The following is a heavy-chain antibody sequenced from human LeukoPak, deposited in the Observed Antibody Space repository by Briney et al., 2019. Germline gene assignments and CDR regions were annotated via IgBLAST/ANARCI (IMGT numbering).Heavy chain of an antibody. J-gene: IGHJ4*02. CDR2: ISSSSSTI. D-gene: IGHD1-26*01. V-gene: IGHV3-48*01. CDR3: ARAGIVGATPNFDY. Sequence: PGGSLRLSCAASGFTFSSYSMNWVRQAPGKGLEWVSYISSSSSTIYYADSVKGRFTISRDNAKNSLYLQMNSLRAEDTAVYYCARAGIVGATPNFDYWGQGTLVTVSS. CDR1: GFTFSSYS.